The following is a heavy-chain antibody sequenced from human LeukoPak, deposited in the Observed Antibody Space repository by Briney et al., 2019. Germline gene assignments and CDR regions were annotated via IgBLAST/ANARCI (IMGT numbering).Heavy chain of an antibody. Sequence: GGSLRLSCAASGFTFSNYWMSWVRQAPGKGLEWVANIRQDGSEKYYVDSMRGRFTISRDNAKNSLYLQMNSLRAEDTALYYCTKDGRYNWNSGGLAHGDPNWFDPWGQGTLVTVSS. CDR2: IRQDGSEK. D-gene: IGHD1-7*01. J-gene: IGHJ5*02. CDR1: GFTFSNYW. V-gene: IGHV3-7*03. CDR3: TKDGRYNWNSGGLAHGDPNWFDP.